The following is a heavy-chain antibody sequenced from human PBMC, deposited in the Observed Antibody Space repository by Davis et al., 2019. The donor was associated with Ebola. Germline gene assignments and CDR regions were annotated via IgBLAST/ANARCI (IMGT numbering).Heavy chain of an antibody. CDR2: IYYSGST. J-gene: IGHJ3*02. V-gene: IGHV4-59*01. D-gene: IGHD5-12*01. CDR1: GGSTSSYW. CDR3: AREFLGGYEGTDALDI. Sequence: PSETLSLTCSVSGGSTSSYWWTWIRQPPGKGLEWIGYIYYSGSTNYNPSLKSRVTISVDTSKNQFSLKLSSVTAADTAVYYCAREFLGGYEGTDALDIWGQGTMVTVSS.